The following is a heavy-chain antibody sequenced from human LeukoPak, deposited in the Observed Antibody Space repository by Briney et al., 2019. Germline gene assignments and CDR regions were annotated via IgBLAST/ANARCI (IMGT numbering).Heavy chain of an antibody. Sequence: GGSLRLSCAASGIIFNSYIMSWVRQAPGRGLEWVSSISASGGSTYYADSVKGRFTISRDNSKNTLYLQMNSLRAEDTAVYYCAKDGWSSRFDYWGQGTLVTVSS. D-gene: IGHD2-8*02. V-gene: IGHV3-23*01. CDR1: GIIFNSYI. CDR2: ISASGGST. CDR3: AKDGWSSRFDY. J-gene: IGHJ4*02.